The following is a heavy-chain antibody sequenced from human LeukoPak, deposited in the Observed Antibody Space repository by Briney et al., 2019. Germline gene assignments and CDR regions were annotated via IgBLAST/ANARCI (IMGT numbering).Heavy chain of an antibody. J-gene: IGHJ4*02. CDR1: GFTFSSSA. CDR2: ISGGSHGT. CDR3: VTDYGSGTYYRDY. V-gene: IGHV3-23*01. Sequence: HPGGSLRLSCSASGFTFSSSAMSWVRQAPGKGLEWVSTISGGSHGTYYADSVKGRFTISRDNSKNTLYLQMNSLRVEDTAVYYCVTDYGSGTYYRDYWGQGTLVTVSS. D-gene: IGHD2-15*01.